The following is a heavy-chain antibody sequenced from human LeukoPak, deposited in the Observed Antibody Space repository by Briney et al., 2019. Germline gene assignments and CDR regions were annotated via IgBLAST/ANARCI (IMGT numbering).Heavy chain of an antibody. Sequence: GGSLRLSCAASGSTFSSYAMHWVRQAPGKGLERVAVISYDGSNKYYADSVKGRFTISRDNSKNTLYLQMNSLRAEDTAVYYCAKKGATTGDFDYWGQGTLVTVSS. J-gene: IGHJ4*02. CDR1: GSTFSSYA. D-gene: IGHD1-26*01. CDR3: AKKGATTGDFDY. V-gene: IGHV3-30-3*02. CDR2: ISYDGSNK.